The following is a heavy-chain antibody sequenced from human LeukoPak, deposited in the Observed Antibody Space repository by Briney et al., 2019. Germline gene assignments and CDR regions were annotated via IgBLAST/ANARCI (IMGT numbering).Heavy chain of an antibody. J-gene: IGHJ6*02. Sequence: PGGSLRLSCAASGFTFDDYAMHWVRQAPGKGLEWVSGISWNSGSVGYAVSVKGRFTISRDNAKNSLYLQMNSLRAEDTALYYCAKDNADYYGMDVWGQGTTVTVSS. CDR1: GFTFDDYA. CDR3: AKDNADYYGMDV. V-gene: IGHV3-9*01. CDR2: ISWNSGSV.